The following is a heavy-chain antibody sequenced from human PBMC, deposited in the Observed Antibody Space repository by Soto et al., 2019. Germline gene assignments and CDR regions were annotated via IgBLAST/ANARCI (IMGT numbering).Heavy chain of an antibody. J-gene: IGHJ4*02. CDR2: VYHTGRT. CDR1: GGSFKSGSYS. CDR3: ARRYSYGLGPLDY. V-gene: IGHV4-61*01. Sequence: SETLSLTCTVSGGSFKSGSYSWSWIRQPPGKGLEWIGYVYHTGRTSYNPSLKSRVSISMDTSKNQFSLNLDSVTAADTAVYYCARRYSYGLGPLDYWGQGTLVTVSS. D-gene: IGHD5-18*01.